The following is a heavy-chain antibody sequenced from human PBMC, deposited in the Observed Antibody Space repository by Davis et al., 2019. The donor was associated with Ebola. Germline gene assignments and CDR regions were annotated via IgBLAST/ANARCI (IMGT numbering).Heavy chain of an antibody. D-gene: IGHD6-13*01. V-gene: IGHV4-4*02. Sequence: MPSETLSLTCAVSGGSISSSNWWSWVRQPPGKGLEWIGEIYHSGSTNYNPSLKSRVTISVDKSKNQFSLKLSSVTAADTAVYYCARGGYSSSWNVSPWSENKFDPWGQGTLVTVSS. CDR2: IYHSGST. J-gene: IGHJ5*02. CDR1: GGSISSSNW. CDR3: ARGGYSSSWNVSPWSENKFDP.